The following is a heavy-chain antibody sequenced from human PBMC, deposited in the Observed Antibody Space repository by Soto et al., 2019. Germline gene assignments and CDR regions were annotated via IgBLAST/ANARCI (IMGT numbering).Heavy chain of an antibody. Sequence: PGGSLRLSCAASGFTFIDYYMSWIRQAPWKGLEWVSYISSSGSTIYYADSVKGRFTISRDNAKNSLYLQMNSLRAEDTAVYYCARDTCSGCSCYLSYFDDWGQGTLVTVSS. CDR1: GFTFIDYY. CDR2: ISSSGSTI. J-gene: IGHJ4*02. D-gene: IGHD2-15*01. V-gene: IGHV3-11*01. CDR3: ARDTCSGCSCYLSYFDD.